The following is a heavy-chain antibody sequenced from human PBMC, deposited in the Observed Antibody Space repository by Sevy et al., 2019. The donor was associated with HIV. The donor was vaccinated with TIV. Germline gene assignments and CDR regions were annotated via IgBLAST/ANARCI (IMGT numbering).Heavy chain of an antibody. D-gene: IGHD5-18*01. CDR2: IRSKAYGGTT. J-gene: IGHJ6*03. CDR1: GFTFGDYA. V-gene: IGHV3-49*03. Sequence: GGSLRLSCTASGFTFGDYAMSWFRQAPGKGLEWVGFIRSKAYGGTTEYAASVKGRCTISRDDSKSIAYLQMNSLKTEDTAVYYCTRLDTAMGYYYYYYMDVWGKGTTVTVSS. CDR3: TRLDTAMGYYYYYYMDV.